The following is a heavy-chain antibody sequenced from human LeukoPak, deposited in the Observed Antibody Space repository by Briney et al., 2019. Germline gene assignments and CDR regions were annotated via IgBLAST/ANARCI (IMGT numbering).Heavy chain of an antibody. CDR1: GFIFSSYE. CDR2: ISSSGSTI. CDR3: ARATYGDFDY. Sequence: GGSLRLSCAASGFIFSSYEMNWVRQAPGKGLEWVSYISSSGSTIYYADSVKGRFTISRDNAKNSLYLQMNSLRAEDTAVYYCARATYGDFDYWGQGTLVTVSS. J-gene: IGHJ4*02. D-gene: IGHD4/OR15-4a*01. V-gene: IGHV3-48*03.